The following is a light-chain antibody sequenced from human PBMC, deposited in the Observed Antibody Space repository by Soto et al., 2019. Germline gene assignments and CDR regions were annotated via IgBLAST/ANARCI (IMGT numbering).Light chain of an antibody. V-gene: IGLV2-14*01. Sequence: QSALTQPASASGSPGQSITISCTGTSSDVGGYNYVSWYQQHPGKAPKLMISDVSNRPSGVSNRFSGSKSGNTASLTISGLQAEDEADYYCSSYTSSSTLVVFGGGTKVTVL. CDR3: SSYTSSSTLVV. J-gene: IGLJ2*01. CDR1: SSDVGGYNY. CDR2: DVS.